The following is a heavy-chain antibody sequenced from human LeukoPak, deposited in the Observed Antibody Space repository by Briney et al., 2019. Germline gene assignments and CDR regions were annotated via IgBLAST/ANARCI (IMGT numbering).Heavy chain of an antibody. D-gene: IGHD2-2*01. CDR1: GGSVSSYD. CDR3: ARDRPAET. J-gene: IGHJ5*02. V-gene: IGHV4-59*02. Sequence: SDTLSLTCTVSGGSVSSYDWSWIRQPPGKGLEWIGYIYYSGSTNYNSSLKSRVTISIDTSKNQFSLNLSSVTAADTAVYYCARDRPAETWGRGTLVTVSS. CDR2: IYYSGST.